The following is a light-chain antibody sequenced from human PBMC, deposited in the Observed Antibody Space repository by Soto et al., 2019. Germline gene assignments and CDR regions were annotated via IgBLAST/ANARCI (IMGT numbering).Light chain of an antibody. Sequence: EIVMTQSPASLSVSPGERATLSCRASQSVSSNFAWFQQTPGQAPRLLIYGAYPRATGIPARFSGSWSGTEFTLTISSLQSDDFVVYYCQQHDSWPRTFGGGTKVEIK. V-gene: IGKV3-15*01. CDR2: GAY. J-gene: IGKJ4*01. CDR1: QSVSSN. CDR3: QQHDSWPRT.